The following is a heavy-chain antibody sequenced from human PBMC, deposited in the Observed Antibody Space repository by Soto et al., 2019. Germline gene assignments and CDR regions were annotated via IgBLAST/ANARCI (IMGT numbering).Heavy chain of an antibody. V-gene: IGHV1-46*01. D-gene: IGHD2-15*01. Sequence: ASVKVSCKASGYTLTTFFMHWVRQAPGQGLEWMGVINPGYPAGRSTTYAQKFQGRVTMTRDTSTSTVYMELSSLRSEDTAVYYCARIVVGYCSGGSCSSWFDPWGQGTLVTVSS. J-gene: IGHJ5*02. CDR2: INPGYPAGRST. CDR3: ARIVVGYCSGGSCSSWFDP. CDR1: GYTLTTFF.